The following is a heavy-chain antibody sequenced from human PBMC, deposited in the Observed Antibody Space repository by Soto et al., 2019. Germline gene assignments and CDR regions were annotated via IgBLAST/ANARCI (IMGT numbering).Heavy chain of an antibody. CDR3: ATVQMSSSVAFDY. J-gene: IGHJ4*02. CDR1: GYTLTELS. Sequence: GASGKVCCEVSGYTLTELSMNWVRQAPGKGLEWMGGFDPEDGETIYAQKFQGRVTMTEDTSTDTAYMELSSLRSEATAVYYCATVQMSSSVAFDYWGQGTLVTVSS. D-gene: IGHD6-6*01. CDR2: FDPEDGET. V-gene: IGHV1-24*01.